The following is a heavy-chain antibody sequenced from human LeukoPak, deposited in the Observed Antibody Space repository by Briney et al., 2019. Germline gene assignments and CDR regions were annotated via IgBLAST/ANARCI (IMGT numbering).Heavy chain of an antibody. D-gene: IGHD6-19*01. CDR3: ARRRNGIAVAFDY. Sequence: GGSLRLSCAASGFTFNSYWMSWVRQAPGKGLEWVANIKQDGSEMYYVDSVKGRFTISGDNAKNSLYLQVNSLRAEDTAVYYCARRRNGIAVAFDYWGQGTLVTVSS. CDR2: IKQDGSEM. CDR1: GFTFNSYW. J-gene: IGHJ4*02. V-gene: IGHV3-7*01.